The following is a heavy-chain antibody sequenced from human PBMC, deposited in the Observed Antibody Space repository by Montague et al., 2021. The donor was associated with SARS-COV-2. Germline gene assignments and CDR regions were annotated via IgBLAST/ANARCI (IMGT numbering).Heavy chain of an antibody. D-gene: IGHD6-19*01. CDR2: ISYSGSA. CDR1: GASITSSNYY. Sequence: SETLSLTCTISGASITSSNYYWGCIRQPPGKGLEWFGSISYSGSAYYNPSLKGRVTISVDTSKHQFSLRLSSVTAADTAVYYCARVGSSGWYAPGYFDYWGQGTLVTVSS. J-gene: IGHJ4*02. CDR3: ARVGSSGWYAPGYFDY. V-gene: IGHV4-39*01.